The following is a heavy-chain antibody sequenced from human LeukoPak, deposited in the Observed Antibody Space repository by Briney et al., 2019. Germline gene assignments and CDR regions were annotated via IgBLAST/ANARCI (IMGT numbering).Heavy chain of an antibody. CDR3: AKGIAVAGPLRSYYFGY. J-gene: IGHJ4*02. CDR2: IYYSGST. CDR1: GGSISSGGYY. D-gene: IGHD6-19*01. V-gene: IGHV4-31*03. Sequence: SETLSLTCTVSGGSISSGGYYWSWIRQHPGKGLEWVGYIYYSGSTYYNPSLKSRVTISVDTSKNQFSLKLSSATAADTAVYYCAKGIAVAGPLRSYYFGYWGQGTLVTVSS.